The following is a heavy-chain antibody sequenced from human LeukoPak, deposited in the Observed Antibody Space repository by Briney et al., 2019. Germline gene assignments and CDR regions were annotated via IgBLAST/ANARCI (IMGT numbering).Heavy chain of an antibody. V-gene: IGHV3-23*01. D-gene: IGHD1-26*01. CDR2: MSSSDDGR. Sequence: GGSLRLSCATSGFSFSSYAMSWVRQAPGKGLEWVSAMSSSDDGRYYAASVRGRFTISRDTSRSTLYLQMNSLRAEDAAVYYCARSLVVGATYPYHWGQGTLVTVSS. CDR3: ARSLVVGATYPYH. J-gene: IGHJ5*02. CDR1: GFSFSSYA.